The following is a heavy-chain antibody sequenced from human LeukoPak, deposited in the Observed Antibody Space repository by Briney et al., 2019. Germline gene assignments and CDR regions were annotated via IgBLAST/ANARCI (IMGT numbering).Heavy chain of an antibody. CDR2: IYHSGST. CDR1: GGSISSSNW. Sequence: SETLSLTCAVSGGSISSSNWWSWVRQPPGKGLEWIGEIYHSGSTSYNPSLKSRVTISVDKSKNQFSLKLSSVTAADTAVYYCASRVVVVVAALDYWGQGTLVTVSS. CDR3: ASRVVVVVAALDY. D-gene: IGHD2-15*01. V-gene: IGHV4-4*02. J-gene: IGHJ4*02.